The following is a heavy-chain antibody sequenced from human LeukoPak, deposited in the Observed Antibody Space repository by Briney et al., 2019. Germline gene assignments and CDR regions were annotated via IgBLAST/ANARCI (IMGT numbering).Heavy chain of an antibody. D-gene: IGHD6-13*01. CDR1: GFTFDDYA. V-gene: IGHV3-9*01. J-gene: IGHJ6*02. CDR3: AKGDSSSWKGGMDV. Sequence: PGGSLRLSCAASGFTFDDYAMHWVRQAPGKGLEWVSGISWNSGSIGYADSVKGRFTISRDNAKNSLYLQMNSLRAEDTALYYCAKGDSSSWKGGMDVWGQGTTVTVSS. CDR2: ISWNSGSI.